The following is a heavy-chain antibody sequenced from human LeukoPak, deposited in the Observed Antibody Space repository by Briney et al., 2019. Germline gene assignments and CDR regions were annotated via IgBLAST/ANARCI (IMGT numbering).Heavy chain of an antibody. CDR2: INHSGST. CDR1: GGSFSGYY. V-gene: IGHV4-34*01. CDR3: ARTTDTAMVKFFDY. Sequence: SETLSLTCAVYGGSFSGYYWSWIRQPPGKGLEWIGEINHSGSTNYNPSLKSRVTISVDTSKNQFSLKQSSVTAADTAVYYCARTTDTAMVKFFDYWGQGTLVTVSS. D-gene: IGHD5-18*01. J-gene: IGHJ4*02.